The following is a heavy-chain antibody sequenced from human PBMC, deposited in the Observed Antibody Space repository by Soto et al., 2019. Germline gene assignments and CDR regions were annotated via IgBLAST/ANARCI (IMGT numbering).Heavy chain of an antibody. CDR3: ARGNPDYGDKYYFDY. CDR1: GYTFTGYY. D-gene: IGHD4-17*01. Sequence: GASVKVSCKASGYTFTGYYMHWVRQAPGQGLEWMGWINPNSGGTNYAQKFQGWVTMTRDTSISTAYMELSRLRSDDTAVYYCARGNPDYGDKYYFDYWGQGTLVTVYS. CDR2: INPNSGGT. J-gene: IGHJ4*02. V-gene: IGHV1-2*04.